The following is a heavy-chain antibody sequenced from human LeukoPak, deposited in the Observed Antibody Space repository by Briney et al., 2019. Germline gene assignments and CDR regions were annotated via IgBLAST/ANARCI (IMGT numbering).Heavy chain of an antibody. D-gene: IGHD7-27*01. V-gene: IGHV1-46*01. CDR3: ARRAGDHYYFDH. Sequence: APVKVSCKASGYIFTSYYMHWVRQAPGQGLEWMGIINPSSGSTSYAQKFQDRVKMTRDTSRSTVYMELSSLRSEDTAVYYCARRAGDHYYFDHWGQGTLVTVSS. J-gene: IGHJ4*02. CDR1: GYIFTSYY. CDR2: INPSSGST.